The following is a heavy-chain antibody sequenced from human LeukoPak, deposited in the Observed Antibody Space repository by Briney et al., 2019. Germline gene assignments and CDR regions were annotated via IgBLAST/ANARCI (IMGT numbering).Heavy chain of an antibody. D-gene: IGHD2-15*01. CDR1: GFTFSSYW. CDR3: VGGPGY. Sequence: GGSLRLSCVASGFTFSSYWMNWVRQAPGKGLEWVANTKQDGSEKYYVDSVKGRFTISRDSAKNSLYLQMNSLRAEDTAIYYCVGGPGYWGQGTLVTVSS. J-gene: IGHJ4*02. CDR2: TKQDGSEK. V-gene: IGHV3-7*01.